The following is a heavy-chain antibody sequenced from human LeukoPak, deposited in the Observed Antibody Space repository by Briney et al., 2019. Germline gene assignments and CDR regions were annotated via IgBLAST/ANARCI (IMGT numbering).Heavy chain of an antibody. J-gene: IGHJ4*02. CDR2: ISSSSSTI. CDR1: GFTFSSYS. D-gene: IGHD3-3*01. V-gene: IGHV3-48*01. Sequence: PGGSLRLSCAASGFTFSSYSMNWVRQAPGKGLEWVSYISSSSSTIYYADSVKGRFTISRDNAKNSLYLQMNSLRAEDTAVYYCARDGPYYDFWSHIRHPPPLWGQGTLVTVCS. CDR3: ARDGPYYDFWSHIRHPPPL.